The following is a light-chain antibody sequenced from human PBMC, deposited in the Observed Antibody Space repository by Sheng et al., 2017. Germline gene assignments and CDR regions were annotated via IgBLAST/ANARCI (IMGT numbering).Light chain of an antibody. J-gene: IGLJ3*02. CDR1: TSNIGSGY. V-gene: IGLV1-47*01. CDR2: RNN. Sequence: QSVLTQPPSASGTPGQRVTISCSGSTSNIGSGYVYWYQQVPGMTPKLLIYRNNQRPSGVPERFSGSKSGTSASLAISGLRSEDEANYYCSAWDDSLSGRVFGGGTKLTVL. CDR3: SAWDDSLSGRV.